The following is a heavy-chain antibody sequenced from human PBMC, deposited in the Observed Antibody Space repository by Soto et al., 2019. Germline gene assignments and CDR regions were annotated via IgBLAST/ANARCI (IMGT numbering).Heavy chain of an antibody. D-gene: IGHD1-1*01. CDR1: GGTFSSYR. CDR2: IVPIYRTA. V-gene: IGHV1-69*13. Sequence: SVKVSCKASGGTFSSYRINWVRQAPGQGLEWVGGIVPIYRTADYAQKFQGRVTITADESARTSYMELRSLTSEDTAVYYCATGSFTSTGGRIGYHYNAMDVWGQGTTVTVSS. J-gene: IGHJ6*02. CDR3: ATGSFTSTGGRIGYHYNAMDV.